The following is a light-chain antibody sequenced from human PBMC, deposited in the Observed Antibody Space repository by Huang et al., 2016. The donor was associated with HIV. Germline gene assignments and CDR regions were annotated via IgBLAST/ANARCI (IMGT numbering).Light chain of an antibody. J-gene: IGKJ2*01. Sequence: DIVMTQSPDSLPVSLGERATINCKSSQSVLYSSNNKNYLAWYQHKPGQPPKLLIYWASTRHSGVPARFSGSGSGTDFTLTISSLQAEDVAVYYCQQYHSVPYTFGQGTKLEIK. CDR1: QSVLYSSNNKNY. CDR3: QQYHSVPYT. V-gene: IGKV4-1*01. CDR2: WAS.